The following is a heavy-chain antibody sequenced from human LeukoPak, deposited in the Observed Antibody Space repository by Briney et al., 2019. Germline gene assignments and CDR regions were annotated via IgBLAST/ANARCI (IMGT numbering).Heavy chain of an antibody. CDR3: ARRTTSGVDAFDI. V-gene: IGHV4-38-2*01. J-gene: IGHJ3*02. D-gene: IGHD1-1*01. Sequence: SETLSLTCAVSGYSISSGYYWGWIRQPPGEGLGWIGSIYHSGSTYYNPSLKSRVTISVDTSKNQFSLKLSSVTAADTAVYYCARRTTSGVDAFDIWGQGTMVTVSS. CDR1: GYSISSGYY. CDR2: IYHSGST.